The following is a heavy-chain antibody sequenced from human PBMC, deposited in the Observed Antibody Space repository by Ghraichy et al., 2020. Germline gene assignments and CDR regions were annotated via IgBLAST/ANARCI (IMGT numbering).Heavy chain of an antibody. Sequence: ASVKVSCKASGYTFTGYYMHWVRQAPGQGLEWMGWINPNSGGTNYAQKFQGWVTMTRDTSISTAYMELSRLRSDDTAVYYCARDPIVVVPAARYGMDVWGQGTTVTVSS. CDR3: ARDPIVVVPAARYGMDV. CDR2: INPNSGGT. V-gene: IGHV1-2*04. J-gene: IGHJ6*02. CDR1: GYTFTGYY. D-gene: IGHD2-2*01.